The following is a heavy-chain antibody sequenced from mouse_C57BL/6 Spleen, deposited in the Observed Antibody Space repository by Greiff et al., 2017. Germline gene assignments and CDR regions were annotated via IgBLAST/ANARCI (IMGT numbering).Heavy chain of an antibody. CDR1: GYSFTDYN. CDR3: ASITTVVAHFDY. V-gene: IGHV1-39*01. Sequence: LVESGPELVKPGASVKISCKASGYSFTDYNMNWVKQSNGKSLEWIGVINPNYGTTSYNQKFKGKATLTVDQSSSTAYMQLNSLTSEDSAVYYCASITTVVAHFDYWGQGTTLTVSS. J-gene: IGHJ2*01. D-gene: IGHD1-1*01. CDR2: INPNYGTT.